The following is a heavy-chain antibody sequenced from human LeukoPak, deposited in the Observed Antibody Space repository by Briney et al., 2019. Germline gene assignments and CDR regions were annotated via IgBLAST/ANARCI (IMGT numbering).Heavy chain of an antibody. CDR1: GYTFTSYD. Sequence: ASVKVSCKASGYTFTSYDINWVRQATGQGLEWMGWMNPNSGNTAYAQKFQGRVTMTRNTSISTAYMELSSLRSEDTAVYYCARADHSNQGGAFDIWGQGTMVTVSS. J-gene: IGHJ3*02. CDR2: MNPNSGNT. CDR3: ARADHSNQGGAFDI. D-gene: IGHD6-13*01. V-gene: IGHV1-8*02.